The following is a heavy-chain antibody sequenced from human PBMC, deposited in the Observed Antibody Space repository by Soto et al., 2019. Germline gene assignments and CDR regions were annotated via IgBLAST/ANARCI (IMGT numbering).Heavy chain of an antibody. J-gene: IGHJ4*02. CDR2: ISYDGGLQ. D-gene: IGHD5-18*01. Sequence: QAPLVESGGGVVQPGRSLRLSCAASGFTFSSYGMHWVRQAPGTGLEWVAVISYDGGLQHYADSVKGRFTISRDNSXDMVLLQMNSLSAEDTAVYYCVSDRGYGHASVPYSWGQGTLVSVSS. V-gene: IGHV3-30*03. CDR3: VSDRGYGHASVPYS. CDR1: GFTFSSYG.